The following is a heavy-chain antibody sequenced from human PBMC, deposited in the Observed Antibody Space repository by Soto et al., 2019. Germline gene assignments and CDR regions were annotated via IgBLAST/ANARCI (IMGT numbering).Heavy chain of an antibody. CDR3: ARDGGYTGYEEGNPFDI. CDR1: GGSSSQHY. CDR2: MYVTGTT. V-gene: IGHV4-4*07. J-gene: IGHJ3*02. D-gene: IGHD5-12*01. Sequence: PSESLSLTGTVSGGSSSQHYWSWIRQPAGTRLEWIGRMYVTGTTNYNPSLKNRVSMSIDTSKNQFSLKLSSVTAADTAVYYCARDGGYTGYEEGNPFDIWGQGTMVTVSS.